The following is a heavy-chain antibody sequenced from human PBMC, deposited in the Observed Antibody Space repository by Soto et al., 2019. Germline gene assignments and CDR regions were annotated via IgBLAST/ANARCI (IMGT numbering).Heavy chain of an antibody. J-gene: IGHJ4*02. V-gene: IGHV3-7*01. CDR3: ARGGRWLDFHS. D-gene: IGHD6-19*01. Sequence: EVQLVESGGGLVQPGESLRLSCAPSAFDFGGSWMSWVRQAPGKGLEWVANIMPDGNKKYYVDSVKGRFTISRDNTKNSLVLQMNSLRAEDTAVYYCARGGRWLDFHSWGQGILVTVSS. CDR1: AFDFGGSW. CDR2: IMPDGNKK.